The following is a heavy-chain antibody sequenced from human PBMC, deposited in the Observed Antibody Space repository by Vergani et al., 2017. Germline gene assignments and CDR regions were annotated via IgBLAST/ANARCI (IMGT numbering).Heavy chain of an antibody. CDR3: ATIGYRRWGYYFDY. Sequence: QVQLQESGPGLVKPPGTLSLTCAVSCDSISSNNCWTLVRQPPGKGLEWIGEICHTEDTKYSPSLKSRVTVSVDESRNLFSLRLNSVTAADTAVYYCATIGYRRWGYYFDYWGQGILVTVSS. CDR2: ICHTEDT. V-gene: IGHV4-4*03. D-gene: IGHD2-2*02. J-gene: IGHJ4*02. CDR1: CDSISSNNC.